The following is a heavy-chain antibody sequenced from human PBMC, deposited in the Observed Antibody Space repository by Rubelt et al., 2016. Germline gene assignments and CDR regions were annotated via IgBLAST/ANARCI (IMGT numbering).Heavy chain of an antibody. Sequence: EVQLAESGGGLVQPGGSLRLSCAASGFTFSSYAMSWVRQAPGKGLEWVSAISGSGGSTYYADSVKGRFTISRDHSKNTLYLKMNSLRAEDTAVDYCAKAASCSSTSCQYFDYWGQGTLVTVSS. V-gene: IGHV3-23*04. CDR1: GFTFSSYA. J-gene: IGHJ4*02. D-gene: IGHD2-2*01. CDR2: ISGSGGST. CDR3: AKAASCSSTSCQYFDY.